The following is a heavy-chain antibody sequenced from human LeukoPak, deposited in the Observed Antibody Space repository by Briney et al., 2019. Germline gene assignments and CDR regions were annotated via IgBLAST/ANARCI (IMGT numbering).Heavy chain of an antibody. J-gene: IGHJ3*02. Sequence: GGSVRPSCAASGFTFSSYSMNWVRQAPGKGLEWVSYISSSSSTIYYADSVKGRFTISRDNAKNSLYLQMNSLRAEDTAVYYCARAYYYDTLDAFDIWGQGTMVTVSS. V-gene: IGHV3-48*01. CDR1: GFTFSSYS. CDR3: ARAYYYDTLDAFDI. CDR2: ISSSSSTI. D-gene: IGHD3-22*01.